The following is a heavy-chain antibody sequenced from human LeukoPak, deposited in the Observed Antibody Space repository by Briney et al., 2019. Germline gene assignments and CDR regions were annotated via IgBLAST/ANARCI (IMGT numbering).Heavy chain of an antibody. D-gene: IGHD4-11*01. J-gene: IGHJ4*02. CDR1: GFTFNSYA. Sequence: GGSLRLSCAASGFTFNSYAMSWVRQAPGKGLEWVSTISGSSFTTFDADSVKGRFTISRDNSKNTLYLQMSSLRAEDTAVYYYAKHWGTTVTYFDYWGQGALVTVSS. V-gene: IGHV3-23*01. CDR2: ISGSSFTT. CDR3: AKHWGTTVTYFDY.